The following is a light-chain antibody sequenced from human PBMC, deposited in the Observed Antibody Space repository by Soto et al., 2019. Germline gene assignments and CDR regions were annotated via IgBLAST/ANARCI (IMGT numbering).Light chain of an antibody. CDR1: QSLVHSDGIAY. J-gene: IGKJ5*01. Sequence: DVGMSQSPLSLPVTLGQPASISSRSNQSLVHSDGIAYFSWFQQRPGRSPRRLIYKVSNRDSGVPDRFSGSGSGTDFTLKISRVEAEDVGVYYCMQGTHEITFGQGTRLEIK. CDR2: KVS. CDR3: MQGTHEIT. V-gene: IGKV2-30*02.